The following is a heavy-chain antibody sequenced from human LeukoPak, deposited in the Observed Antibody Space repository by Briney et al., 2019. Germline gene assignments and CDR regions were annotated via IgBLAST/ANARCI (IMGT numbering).Heavy chain of an antibody. J-gene: IGHJ6*02. D-gene: IGHD6-13*01. CDR3: ASHFSSSHYYYYGMDV. CDR2: ISYDGSNK. Sequence: GGSLRLSCAASGFTFSSYAMHWVRQAPRKGLERVAVISYDGSNKYYADSVKGRFTISRDNSKNTLYLQMNSLRAEDTAVYYCASHFSSSHYYYYGMDVWGQGTTVTVSS. V-gene: IGHV3-30-3*01. CDR1: GFTFSSYA.